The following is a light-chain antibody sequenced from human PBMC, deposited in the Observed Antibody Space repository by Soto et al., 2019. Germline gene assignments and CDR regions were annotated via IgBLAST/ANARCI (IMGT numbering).Light chain of an antibody. CDR2: KAS. CDR3: QQYNSYPT. Sequence: DIQMTQSPSTLSACLGDRVTITCRASQSISSWLAWYQKKPGKAPKLLIYKASSLESGVPSRFFGSGSGTEFTLTISSLQPDDFATYYCQQYNSYPTFGQGTKVEIK. V-gene: IGKV1-5*03. CDR1: QSISSW. J-gene: IGKJ1*01.